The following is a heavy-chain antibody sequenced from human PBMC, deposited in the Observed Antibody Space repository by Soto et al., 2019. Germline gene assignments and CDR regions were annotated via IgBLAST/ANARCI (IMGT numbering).Heavy chain of an antibody. Sequence: TGGSLRLSCAASGFTFNSHWMHWVRQVPGNGPVWVARISNDGSETIYADSVEGRSTISRDNAKNTVYLEMNSLRVEDTAVYYCVRDRPHNWFDPWGQGTLVTVSS. J-gene: IGHJ5*02. V-gene: IGHV3-74*01. CDR1: GFTFNSHW. CDR2: ISNDGSET. CDR3: VRDRPHNWFDP.